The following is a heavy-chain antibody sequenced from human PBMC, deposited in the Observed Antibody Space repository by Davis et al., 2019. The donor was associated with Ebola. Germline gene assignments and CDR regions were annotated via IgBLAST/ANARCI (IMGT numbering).Heavy chain of an antibody. CDR3: ARVVSNSWFIDY. CDR1: GFTVSTNY. V-gene: IGHV3-53*01. J-gene: IGHJ4*02. D-gene: IGHD6-13*01. Sequence: GESLKISCAASGFTVSTNYMSWVRQAPGKGLEWVSVIYRDGSTYYADSVKGRFTISRDNSKNTLYLQMNSLRAEDTAVYYCARVVSNSWFIDYWGQGTLVTVSS. CDR2: IYRDGST.